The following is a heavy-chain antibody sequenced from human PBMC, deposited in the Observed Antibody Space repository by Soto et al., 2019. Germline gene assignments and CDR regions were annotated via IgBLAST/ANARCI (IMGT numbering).Heavy chain of an antibody. CDR1: GGSISSSNW. Sequence: SETLSLTCAVSGGSISSSNWWSWVRQPPGKGLEWIGEIYHSGSTNYNPSLKSRVTISVDKSKNQFSLKLSSVTAADTAVYYCARDRVSIAAARSLLGQYYFDYWGQGTLVTVSS. D-gene: IGHD6-25*01. J-gene: IGHJ4*02. V-gene: IGHV4-4*02. CDR3: ARDRVSIAAARSLLGQYYFDY. CDR2: IYHSGST.